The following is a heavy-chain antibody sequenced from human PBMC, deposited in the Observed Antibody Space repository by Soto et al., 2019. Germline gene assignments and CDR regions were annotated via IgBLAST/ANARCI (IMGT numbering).Heavy chain of an antibody. CDR2: IYYSGST. J-gene: IGHJ5*02. CDR1: GGSTSSDY. Sequence: SETLSLTCTVSGGSTSSDYWSWIRTPPGKGLEWIGYIYYSGSTNYNPSLKSRVTISVDTSKNQFSLKLSSVTAADTAVYYCARAASRGGSSWSRGFDPRGQGTLVTVSS. D-gene: IGHD1-26*01. V-gene: IGHV4-59*12. CDR3: ARAASRGGSSWSRGFDP.